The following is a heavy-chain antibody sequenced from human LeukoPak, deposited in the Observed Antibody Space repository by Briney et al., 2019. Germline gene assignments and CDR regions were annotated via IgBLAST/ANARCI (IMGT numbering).Heavy chain of an antibody. D-gene: IGHD2-15*01. CDR1: GGSFSGYY. CDR3: ARGGGYCSGGSCPGGY. V-gene: IGHV4-34*01. CDR2: INHSGNT. Sequence: PSETLSLTCAVFGGSFSGYYWSWIRQPPGKGLEWIGEINHSGNTNYNPSLKSRITISVDTSKNQFSLHLSSVTAADTAVYYCARGGGYCSGGSCPGGYWGQGTPVTVSS. J-gene: IGHJ4*02.